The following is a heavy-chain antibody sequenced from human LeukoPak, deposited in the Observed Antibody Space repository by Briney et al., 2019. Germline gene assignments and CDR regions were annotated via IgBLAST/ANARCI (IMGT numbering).Heavy chain of an antibody. V-gene: IGHV1-18*01. D-gene: IGHD6-13*01. CDR2: ISAYNGNT. J-gene: IGHJ4*02. CDR3: ARARAAAAGKPDY. CDR1: GYTFTSYG. Sequence: ASVKVSCKASGYTFTSYGISWVRQAPGQGLEWMGWISAYNGNTNYAQKLQGRVTMTRDMSTSTVYMELSSLRSEDTAVYYCARARAAAAGKPDYWGQGTLVTVSS.